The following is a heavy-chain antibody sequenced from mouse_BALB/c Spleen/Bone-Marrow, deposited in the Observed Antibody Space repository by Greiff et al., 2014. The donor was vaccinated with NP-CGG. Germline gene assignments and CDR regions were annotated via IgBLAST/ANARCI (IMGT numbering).Heavy chain of an antibody. Sequence: VKLQESGPELVKPGASVRISCKASGYTFTSYYIHWVKQRPGLGLEWIGWIYPGNVNTKYNEKFKGKATLTADKSSSTAYMQLSSLTSEDSAVYFCARDDYAYWGQGTLVTVSA. D-gene: IGHD2-4*01. CDR3: ARDDYAY. CDR2: IYPGNVNT. J-gene: IGHJ3*01. V-gene: IGHV1S56*01. CDR1: GYTFTSYY.